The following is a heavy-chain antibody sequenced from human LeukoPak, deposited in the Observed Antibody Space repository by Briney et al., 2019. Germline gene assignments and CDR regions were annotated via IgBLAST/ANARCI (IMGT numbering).Heavy chain of an antibody. CDR1: GYTFTGYY. Sequence: ASVKVSCKTSGYTFTGYYMHWVRQAPGQGLEWMGWINPNSGGTNYAQKFQGRVTMTRDTSISTAYMELSRLRSDDTAVYYCASAVGSGWYIGYYFDYWGQGTLVTVSS. J-gene: IGHJ4*02. CDR3: ASAVGSGWYIGYYFDY. V-gene: IGHV1-2*02. CDR2: INPNSGGT. D-gene: IGHD6-19*01.